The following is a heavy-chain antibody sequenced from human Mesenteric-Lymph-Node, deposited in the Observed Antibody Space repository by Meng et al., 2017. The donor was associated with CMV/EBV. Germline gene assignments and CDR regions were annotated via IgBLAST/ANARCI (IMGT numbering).Heavy chain of an antibody. CDR2: INHSGST. CDR1: GGSFSGYY. CDR3: ARVYVDTAMGLYNYYGMDV. V-gene: IGHV4-34*01. D-gene: IGHD5-18*01. Sequence: SETLSLTCAVYGGSFSGYYWSWIRQPPGKGLEWIGEINHSGSTNYNPSLKSRVTISVDTSKNQFSLKLSSVTAADTAVYYCARVYVDTAMGLYNYYGMDVWGQGTTVTVSS. J-gene: IGHJ6*02.